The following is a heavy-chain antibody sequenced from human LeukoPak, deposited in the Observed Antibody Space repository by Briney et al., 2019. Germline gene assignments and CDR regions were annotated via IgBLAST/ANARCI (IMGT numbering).Heavy chain of an antibody. CDR2: ISYDGSNK. CDR1: GFTFSSYG. CDR3: AKVGGEFGWFGESPDFHFDY. V-gene: IGHV3-30*18. Sequence: GGSLRLSCAASGFTFSSYGMHWVRQAPGKGLEWVAVISYDGSNKYYADSVKGRFTISRDNSKNTLYLQMNSLRAEDTAVYYCAKVGGEFGWFGESPDFHFDYWGQGTLVTVSS. J-gene: IGHJ4*02. D-gene: IGHD3-10*01.